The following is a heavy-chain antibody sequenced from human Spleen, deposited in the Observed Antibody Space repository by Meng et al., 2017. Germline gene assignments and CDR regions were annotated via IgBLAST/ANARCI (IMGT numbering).Heavy chain of an antibody. CDR3: VRSSAWVRTGFDP. J-gene: IGHJ5*02. CDR2: IGHSGFT. Sequence: QPQLQESGPGLVKPSEALSLTGSVSGGSISTSGYYWGWIRQPPGKGLEWIGSIGHSGFTYYTPSVKSRVTVSIDTSKSQFSLKLTSVTAADTAVYFCVRSSAWVRTGFDPWGQGTLVTVSS. V-gene: IGHV4-39*01. D-gene: IGHD3-22*01. CDR1: GGSISTSGYY.